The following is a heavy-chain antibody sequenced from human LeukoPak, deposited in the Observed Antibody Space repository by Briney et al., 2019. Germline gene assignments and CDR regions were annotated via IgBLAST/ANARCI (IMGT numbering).Heavy chain of an antibody. D-gene: IGHD6-19*01. CDR2: INHSGST. V-gene: IGHV4-34*01. CDR3: ARGRYSSGWYRRGWPVDY. CDR1: GGSFSGYH. Sequence: SETLSLTCAVYGGSFSGYHWSWIRQPPGKGLEWIGEINHSGSTNYNPSLKSRVTISVDTSKNQFSLKLSSVTAADTAVYYCARGRYSSGWYRRGWPVDYWGQGTLVTVSS. J-gene: IGHJ4*02.